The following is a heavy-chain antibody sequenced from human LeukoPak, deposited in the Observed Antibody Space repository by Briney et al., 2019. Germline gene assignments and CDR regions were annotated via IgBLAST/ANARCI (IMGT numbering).Heavy chain of an antibody. CDR2: FYYRANT. D-gene: IGHD6-13*01. V-gene: IGHV4-59*02. CDR3: AMMGYSSSWYRIDY. Sequence: PSETLSLTCSVSGGSVTTYYWSWIRQPPGKGLEWIGHFYYRANTNYNPSLRSRITISVDTSKNQFSLNLNSVTAADTAVYYCAMMGYSSSWYRIDYWGQGTLVTVS. J-gene: IGHJ4*02. CDR1: GGSVTTYY.